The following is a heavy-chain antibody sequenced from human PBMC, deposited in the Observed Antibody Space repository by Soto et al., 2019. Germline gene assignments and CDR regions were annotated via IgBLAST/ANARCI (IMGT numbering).Heavy chain of an antibody. CDR3: AKYRREAVAGYTLDN. D-gene: IGHD6-13*01. CDR1: GGSISTVGHY. J-gene: IGHJ4*02. Sequence: PSETLSLTCSVSGGSISTVGHYWTWIRQPPGKGLEWIGSIYHTGSTYYSKSLRSRLTMSVDTSKSQFSLKVNSMTAADTAVYYCAKYRREAVAGYTLDNWGQGILVTVSS. CDR2: IYHTGST. V-gene: IGHV4-31*03.